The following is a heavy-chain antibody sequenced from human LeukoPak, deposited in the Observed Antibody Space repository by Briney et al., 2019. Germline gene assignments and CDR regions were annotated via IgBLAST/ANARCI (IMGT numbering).Heavy chain of an antibody. J-gene: IGHJ4*02. D-gene: IGHD5-18*01. Sequence: GYIYDSGSTNYNPSLKSRVTISVDTSKNQFSLKLSSVTAADTAVYYCARAGYSYGYCFDYWGQGTLVTVSS. CDR3: ARAGYSYGYCFDY. V-gene: IGHV4-59*01. CDR2: IYDSGST.